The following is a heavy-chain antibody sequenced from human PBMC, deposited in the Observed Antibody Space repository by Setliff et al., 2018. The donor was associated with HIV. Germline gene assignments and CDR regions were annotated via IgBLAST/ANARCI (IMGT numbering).Heavy chain of an antibody. CDR1: GFTFSSYA. D-gene: IGHD3-22*01. CDR3: AKDRGSGYYSPSDS. CDR2: ITAGGTT. J-gene: IGHJ4*02. V-gene: IGHV3-23*01. Sequence: PGGSLRLSCAASGFTFSSYAMSWVRQAPGKGLEWVSIITAGGTTYYADSVKGRFTISRDNSKSTLYLQMNSLRAEDTAVYYCAKDRGSGYYSPSDSWGQGTLVTVSS.